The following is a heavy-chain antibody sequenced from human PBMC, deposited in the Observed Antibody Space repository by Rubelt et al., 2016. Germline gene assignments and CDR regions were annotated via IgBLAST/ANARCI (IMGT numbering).Heavy chain of an antibody. CDR1: GYTFTSYA. Sequence: QVQLVQSGAEVKKPGASVKVSCKASGYTFTSYAMHWVRQAPGQRLEWMGWINAGNGNTKYSQKFQGRVTITRDTSATTAYRGLSSLRSEDTAVYYCARSKDTAMVTDADWYFDLWGRGTLVTVSS. CDR3: ARSKDTAMVTDADWYFDL. D-gene: IGHD5-18*01. J-gene: IGHJ2*01. V-gene: IGHV1-3*01. CDR2: INAGNGNT.